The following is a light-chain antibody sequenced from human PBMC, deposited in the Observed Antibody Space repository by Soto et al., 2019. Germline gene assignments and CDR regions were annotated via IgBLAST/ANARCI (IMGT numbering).Light chain of an antibody. Sequence: DIQMTQSPSFVSASVGDRVTITCRASQGIGSYLGWYQQKPGKAPNLLIYGASSLQSGVPSGFSASGSGTDFTLTITSLQPEDFATYYCQQTNTFPFTFGQGTRLEIK. CDR1: QGIGSY. CDR2: GAS. CDR3: QQTNTFPFT. J-gene: IGKJ5*01. V-gene: IGKV1-12*01.